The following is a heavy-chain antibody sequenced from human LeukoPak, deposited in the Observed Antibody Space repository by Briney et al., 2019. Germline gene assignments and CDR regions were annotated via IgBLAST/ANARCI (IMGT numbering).Heavy chain of an antibody. V-gene: IGHV4-4*07. CDR1: GGSMSSYY. CDR2: MYADGST. J-gene: IGHJ4*02. Sequence: SETLSLTCIVSGGSMSSYYWSWIRQPAGKGLEWIGRMYADGSTNYNPFLNSRVTMSVDTSKKHFSLRLNSVTAADTAVYYCATYDQKLAFDNWGQGTLVTVSS. CDR3: ATYDQKLAFDN. D-gene: IGHD6-13*01.